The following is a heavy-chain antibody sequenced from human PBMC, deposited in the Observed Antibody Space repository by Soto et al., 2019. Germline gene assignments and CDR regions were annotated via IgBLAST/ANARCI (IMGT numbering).Heavy chain of an antibody. CDR3: AITRGAQTD. D-gene: IGHD1-26*01. CDR2: ISAYNGNT. V-gene: IGHV1-18*01. CDR1: GYTFTSYG. J-gene: IGHJ4*02. Sequence: ASVKVSCKASGYTFTSYGISWVRQAPGQGHEWMGWISAYNGNTNYAQKQQGRVTMNTDTSTSTDYMELRILRSDDTAVYYCAITRGAQTDWGQGTLVTVSS.